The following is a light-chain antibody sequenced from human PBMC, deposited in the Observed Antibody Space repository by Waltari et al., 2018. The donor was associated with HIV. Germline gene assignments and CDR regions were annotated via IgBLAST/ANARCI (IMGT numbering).Light chain of an antibody. J-gene: IGLJ3*02. CDR2: DTS. V-gene: IGLV7-46*01. CDR3: LLSYSGASWV. Sequence: QAVVTQEPSLTVSPGGKVTLTCGSSTGAVTSGHYPYWFQQKPGQAPTTLLFDTSNKHSWTPARFSGSLLGGKAALTLSGAQPEDEAEYYCLLSYSGASWVFGGGTKVTVL. CDR1: TGAVTSGHY.